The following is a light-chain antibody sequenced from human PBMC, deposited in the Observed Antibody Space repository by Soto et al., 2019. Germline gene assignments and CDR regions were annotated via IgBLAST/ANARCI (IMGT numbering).Light chain of an antibody. V-gene: IGKV1-5*03. CDR1: QSINNW. Sequence: DIQMTQSPSTLSASVGDTVTITCRASQSINNWLAWYQQKPGKAPKLLIYKASNLDSGVPSRFSGSGSGTEFTLTIRSLQPDDFATYYCLQYNSYSRKTFGQGTKVEVK. CDR2: KAS. J-gene: IGKJ1*01. CDR3: LQYNSYSRKT.